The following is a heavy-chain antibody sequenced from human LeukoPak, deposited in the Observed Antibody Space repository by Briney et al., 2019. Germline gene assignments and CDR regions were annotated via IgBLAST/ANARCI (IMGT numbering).Heavy chain of an antibody. J-gene: IGHJ6*02. Sequence: ASVKVSCKASGGTFSSYAISWVRQAPGQGLEWMGRIIPILGIANYAQKFQGRVTITADKSTSTAYMELSSLRSDDTAVYYCARAWYSSSFKYYYYYGMDVWGQGTTVTVSS. CDR3: ARAWYSSSFKYYYYYGMDV. V-gene: IGHV1-69*04. CDR2: IIPILGIA. D-gene: IGHD6-13*01. CDR1: GGTFSSYA.